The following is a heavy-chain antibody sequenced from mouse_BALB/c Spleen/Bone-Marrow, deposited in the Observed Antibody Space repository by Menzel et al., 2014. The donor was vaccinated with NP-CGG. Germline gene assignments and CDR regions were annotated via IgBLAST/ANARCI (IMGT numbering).Heavy chain of an antibody. CDR1: GYTFTSSW. CDR3: ARHHRYAYYFDF. Sequence: VQLQQSGSVLVRPGASVKLSCKASGYTFTSSWMHWAKQRPGQRLEWIGEIHPNSGNTNYNENFKGKATLTVDISSSTTYVDLSSLTAGDSAVYYCARHHRYAYYFDFWGQGTTLTVSS. CDR2: IHPNSGNT. J-gene: IGHJ2*01. V-gene: IGHV1S130*01. D-gene: IGHD2-14*01.